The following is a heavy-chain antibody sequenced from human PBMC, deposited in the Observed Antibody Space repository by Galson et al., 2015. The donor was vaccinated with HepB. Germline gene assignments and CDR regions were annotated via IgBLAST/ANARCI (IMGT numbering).Heavy chain of an antibody. Sequence: SVKVSCKASGYTFTSYAMHWVRQAPGQRLEWMGWINAGNGNTKYSQKFQGRVTITRDTSASTAYMELSSLRSEDTAVYYCARLNFWSGYFFDYWGQGTLVTVSS. J-gene: IGHJ4*02. D-gene: IGHD3-3*01. CDR2: INAGNGNT. V-gene: IGHV1-3*01. CDR3: ARLNFWSGYFFDY. CDR1: GYTFTSYA.